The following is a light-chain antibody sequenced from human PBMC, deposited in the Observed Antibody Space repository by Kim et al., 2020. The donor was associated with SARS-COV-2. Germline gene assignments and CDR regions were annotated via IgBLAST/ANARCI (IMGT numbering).Light chain of an antibody. CDR3: AAWDDSLNGWV. CDR1: SSNIGSNT. CDR2: SNN. V-gene: IGLV1-44*01. Sequence: GQRVTISCSGSSSNIGSNTVNWYQQPPGTAPTPLIYSNNQRPSGVPDRFSGSKSGTSASLAISGLQSEDEADYYCAAWDDSLNGWVFGGGTKLTVL. J-gene: IGLJ3*02.